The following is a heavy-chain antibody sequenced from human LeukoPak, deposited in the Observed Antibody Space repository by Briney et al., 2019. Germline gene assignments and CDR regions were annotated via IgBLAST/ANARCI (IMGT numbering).Heavy chain of an antibody. D-gene: IGHD5-24*01. CDR2: IFYSGNT. J-gene: IGHJ4*02. CDR3: ARHRSKWLQSSFDY. CDR1: GASISSSDYY. V-gene: IGHV4-39*01. Sequence: SETLSLTCTVSGASISSSDYYWGWIRQPPGKGLERIGSIFYSGNTYDNPSLKSRVTISVDTSKNQFSLKLNSVTAADTAVYYCARHRSKWLQSSFDYWGQGTLVTVSS.